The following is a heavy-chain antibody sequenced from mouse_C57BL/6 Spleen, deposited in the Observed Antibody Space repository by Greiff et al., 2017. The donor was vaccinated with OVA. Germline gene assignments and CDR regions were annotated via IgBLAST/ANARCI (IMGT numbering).Heavy chain of an antibody. CDR3: ARVNWDVGYAMDY. V-gene: IGHV5-16*01. CDR2: INYDGSST. D-gene: IGHD4-1*01. J-gene: IGHJ4*01. CDR1: GFTFSDYY. Sequence: EVNVVESEGGLVQPGSSMKLSCTASGFTFSDYYMAWVRQVPEKGLEWVANINYDGSSTYYLDSLKSRFIISRDNAKNILYLQMSSLKSEDTATYYCARVNWDVGYAMDYWGQGTSVTVSS.